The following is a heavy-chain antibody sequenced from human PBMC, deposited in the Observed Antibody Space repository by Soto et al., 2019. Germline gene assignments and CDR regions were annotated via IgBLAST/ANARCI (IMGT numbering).Heavy chain of an antibody. CDR2: INAGNGNT. D-gene: IGHD2-2*01. V-gene: IGHV1-3*01. Sequence: QVQLVQSGAEVKKPGASVKVSCKASGYTFTSYAMHWVRQAPGQRLEWMGWINAGNGNTKYSQKFKGRVTITRDTSASTAYMELSSLRSEDTAVYYCARTVVVPAAIPYYYYGMDVWGQGTTVTVSS. J-gene: IGHJ6*02. CDR1: GYTFTSYA. CDR3: ARTVVVPAAIPYYYYGMDV.